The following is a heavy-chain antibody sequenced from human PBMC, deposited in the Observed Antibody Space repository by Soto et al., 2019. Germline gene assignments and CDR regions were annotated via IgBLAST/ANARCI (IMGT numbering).Heavy chain of an antibody. V-gene: IGHV4-31*03. CDR3: ARGDHSSSWYYYMDV. D-gene: IGHD6-13*01. J-gene: IGHJ6*03. CDR1: GGSISSGDYY. CDR2: IYYSGNT. Sequence: QVQLQESGPGLVKPSQTLSLTCTVSGGSISSGDYYWSWIRQHPGKGLEWIGYIYYSGNTYYNPSLKSRVTISVDTSKNQFSLKLSSVPAADTAVYYCARGDHSSSWYYYMDVWGKGTTVTVSS.